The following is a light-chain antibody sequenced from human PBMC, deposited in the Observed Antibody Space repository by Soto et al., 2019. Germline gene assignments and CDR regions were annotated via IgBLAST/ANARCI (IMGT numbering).Light chain of an antibody. Sequence: SYELTQPPSVSVSPGQTASITCSGDKLGDKYACWYQQKPGQSPVLVIYQDSKRPSGIPERFSGSNSGNTATLTISGTQAMDEADYYCQAWDSSVFGGGTKVTVL. CDR1: KLGDKY. V-gene: IGLV3-1*01. CDR3: QAWDSSV. CDR2: QDS. J-gene: IGLJ2*01.